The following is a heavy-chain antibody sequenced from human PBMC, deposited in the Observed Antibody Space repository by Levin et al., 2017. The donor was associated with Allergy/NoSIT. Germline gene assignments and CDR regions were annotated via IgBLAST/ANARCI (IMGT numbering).Heavy chain of an antibody. CDR3: ARREGF. CDR1: GYSFSSQW. V-gene: IGHV5-51*01. Sequence: GESLKISCKASGYSFSSQWIGWARQIPGRGLEWMGLIYPADFDIKYSPSFQGQVTISADKSISTAYLQWSSLKASDTAMYYCARREGFWGQGTLVTVSS. J-gene: IGHJ4*02. D-gene: IGHD1-26*01. CDR2: IYPADFDI.